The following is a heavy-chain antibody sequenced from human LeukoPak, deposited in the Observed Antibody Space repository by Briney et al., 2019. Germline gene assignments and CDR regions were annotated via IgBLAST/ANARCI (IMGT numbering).Heavy chain of an antibody. CDR2: INSDGSST. CDR1: GFTLTDYW. D-gene: IGHD5-12*01. CDR3: ARGDIVATMFFDY. Sequence: TGGSLRLSCAASGFTLTDYWMHWVRQAPGKGLVWVSHINSDGSSTSYADSVKGRFTISRDNAKNTLYLQMNSLRAEDTAVYYCARGDIVATMFFDYWGQGALVAVSS. J-gene: IGHJ4*02. V-gene: IGHV3-74*01.